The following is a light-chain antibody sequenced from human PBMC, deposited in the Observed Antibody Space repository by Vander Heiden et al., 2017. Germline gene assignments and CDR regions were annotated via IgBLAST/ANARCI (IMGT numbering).Light chain of an antibody. J-gene: IGKJ5*01. CDR1: QSVSSF. V-gene: IGKV3-11*01. CDR3: QQRSRWPIT. Sequence: ELVLTQSPVTLSLSPGERATLSCRASQSVSSFLAWYQQRPGQAPRLLIYDASNRATGIPARFSGSGSGTDFTLTISSVEPEDSAVYYCQQRSRWPITFGQGTRLEIK. CDR2: DAS.